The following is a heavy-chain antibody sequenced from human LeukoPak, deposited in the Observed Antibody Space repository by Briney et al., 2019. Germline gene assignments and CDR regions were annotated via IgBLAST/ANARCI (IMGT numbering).Heavy chain of an antibody. D-gene: IGHD6-13*01. J-gene: IGHJ5*02. CDR2: IYSGGNT. Sequence: GGSLRLSCAASGFTVSSNYMSWVRHAPGKGLEWVSVIYSGGNTYYADSVKGRFTISRDNSKNTLYLQINSLRAEDTAVYYCARNNGAAAVRGDWFDPWGQGTLVTVSS. V-gene: IGHV3-53*01. CDR3: ARNNGAAAVRGDWFDP. CDR1: GFTVSSNY.